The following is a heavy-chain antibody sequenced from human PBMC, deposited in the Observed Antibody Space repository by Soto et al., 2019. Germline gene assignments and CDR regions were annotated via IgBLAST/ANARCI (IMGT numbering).Heavy chain of an antibody. V-gene: IGHV1-69*13. Sequence: ASVKVSCKASGGTLSSYVISWVRQAPGQGLEWMGGIIPVFGTVNYAQKFQGRVTITADESTTTAYMELRSLRSEDAAVYYCARAQRIQLWASGMDVWGQGTTVTVSS. CDR1: GGTLSSYV. CDR3: ARAQRIQLWASGMDV. J-gene: IGHJ6*02. D-gene: IGHD5-18*01. CDR2: IIPVFGTV.